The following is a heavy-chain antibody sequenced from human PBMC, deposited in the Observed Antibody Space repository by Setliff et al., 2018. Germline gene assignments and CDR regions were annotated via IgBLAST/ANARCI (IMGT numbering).Heavy chain of an antibody. CDR3: ARDLLGSQGRTFDL. CDR2: INAYNGDT. CDR1: GYIFKSYG. V-gene: IGHV1-18*01. J-gene: IGHJ4*02. Sequence: ASVKVSCKASGYIFKSYGISWVRQAPGQGLEWMAYINAYNGDTYYAENIQVRVTVSTDTSTTTTYMELRNLRSDDTAMYYCARDLLGSQGRTFDLWGQGTLVTVSS. D-gene: IGHD1-26*01.